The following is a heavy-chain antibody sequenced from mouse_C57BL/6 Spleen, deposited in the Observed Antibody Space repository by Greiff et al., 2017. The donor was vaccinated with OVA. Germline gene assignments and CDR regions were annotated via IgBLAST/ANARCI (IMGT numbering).Heavy chain of an antibody. CDR3: TRTGSRYYFDY. D-gene: IGHD1-1*01. Sequence: EVKLMESGGGLVQPGGSMKLSCAASGFTFSDAWMDWVRQSPEKGLEWVAEIRNKANNHATYYAESVKGRFTISRDDSKSRVYLQMNSLRAEDTGIYYCTRTGSRYYFDYWGQGTTLTVSS. J-gene: IGHJ2*01. CDR2: IRNKANNHAT. CDR1: GFTFSDAW. V-gene: IGHV6-6*01.